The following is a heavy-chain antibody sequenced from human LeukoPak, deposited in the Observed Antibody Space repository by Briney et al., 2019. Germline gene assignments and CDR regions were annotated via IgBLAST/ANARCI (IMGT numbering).Heavy chain of an antibody. CDR3: ATWRYYGSGSAFDY. V-gene: IGHV1-24*01. CDR2: FDPEDGET. J-gene: IGHJ4*02. D-gene: IGHD3-10*01. CDR1: GYTLNELS. Sequence: ASVKVSCKVSGYTLNELSMHWVRQAPGKGLEWMGGFDPEDGETIYAQKFQGRVTMTEDTSTDPAYMELSSLRSEDTAVYYCATWRYYGSGSAFDYWGQGTLVTVSS.